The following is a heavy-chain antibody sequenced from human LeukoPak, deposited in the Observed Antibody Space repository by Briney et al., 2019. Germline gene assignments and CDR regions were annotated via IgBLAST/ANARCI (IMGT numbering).Heavy chain of an antibody. CDR2: ISGSGGRT. J-gene: IGHJ6*02. Sequence: GGSLRLSCAAPGFTFSTYAMSWVRQAPGKGLEWVSGISGSGGRTYYADSVKGRFTISRDNSKNTLYLQMNSLRAEDTAVYYCGRRISYYYGMDVWGQGTTVTVSS. CDR1: GFTFSTYA. CDR3: GRRISYYYGMDV. V-gene: IGHV3-23*01.